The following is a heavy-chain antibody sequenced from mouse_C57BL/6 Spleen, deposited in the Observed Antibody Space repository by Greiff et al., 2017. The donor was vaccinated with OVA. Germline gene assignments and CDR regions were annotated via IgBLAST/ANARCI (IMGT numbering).Heavy chain of an antibody. Sequence: EVKVVESVAELVRPGASVKLSCTVSGFNIKNTYMHWVKQRPEQGLEWIGRIDPANGNTKYAPKFQGKATITADTSSNTAYLQLSSLTSEDTAIYYCARPPNWDDTMDYWGQGTSVTVSS. V-gene: IGHV14-3*01. CDR1: GFNIKNTY. CDR2: IDPANGNT. CDR3: ARPPNWDDTMDY. D-gene: IGHD4-1*01. J-gene: IGHJ4*01.